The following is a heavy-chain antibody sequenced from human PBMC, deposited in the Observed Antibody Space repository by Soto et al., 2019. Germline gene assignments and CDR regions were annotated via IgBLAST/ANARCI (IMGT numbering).Heavy chain of an antibody. J-gene: IGHJ5*02. V-gene: IGHV1-46*01. Sequence: QVQLVQSGAEVKKPGASVKVSCKTSGYSFTDWYIHWVRQAPGQGLERMGIINPSGGFTTYAQKFQGRVTMTRDTSTSTVYMELSSLRSEDTAVYYCARDPSSLWFGELSVGFDPWGKGTLVTVSS. CDR2: INPSGGFT. CDR1: GYSFTDWY. CDR3: ARDPSSLWFGELSVGFDP. D-gene: IGHD3-10*01.